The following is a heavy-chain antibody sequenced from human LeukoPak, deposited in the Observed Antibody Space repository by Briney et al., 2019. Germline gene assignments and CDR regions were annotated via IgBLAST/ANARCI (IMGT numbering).Heavy chain of an antibody. Sequence: SQTLSLTCAISGDSVSSNSAAWNWIRQSPSRGLEWLGRTYYRSKWHNAYAVSVKSRITVNPDTSKNQFSLQLNSVTPVDTAVYYCARAVWYSSSWFYFDFWGQGTLVTVSS. CDR2: TYYRSKWHN. CDR1: GDSVSSNSAA. V-gene: IGHV6-1*01. CDR3: ARAVWYSSSWFYFDF. J-gene: IGHJ4*02. D-gene: IGHD6-13*01.